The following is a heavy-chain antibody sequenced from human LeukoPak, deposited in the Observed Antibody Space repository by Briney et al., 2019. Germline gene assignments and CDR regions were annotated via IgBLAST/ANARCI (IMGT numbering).Heavy chain of an antibody. CDR1: GYTFTGYY. J-gene: IGHJ6*03. V-gene: IGHV1-2*02. CDR3: ARDYYDTSGYYPTNYYYYMDV. Sequence: GASVKVSCKASGYTFTGYYMHWLRQAPGQGLEWMGWIDPNSGGTYYARKFQGRVTMTRDTSTSTAYMELTRLRSDDTAVYYCARDYYDTSGYYPTNYYYYMDVWGKGTTVSISS. D-gene: IGHD3-22*01. CDR2: IDPNSGGT.